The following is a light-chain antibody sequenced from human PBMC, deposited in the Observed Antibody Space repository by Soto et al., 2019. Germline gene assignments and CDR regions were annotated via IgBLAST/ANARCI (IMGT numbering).Light chain of an antibody. Sequence: DIVMTQSPDSLAVSLGERATINCKSSQSVLYSSNNKNYLAWYQQKPGQPPKLLIYWASTRESVVPDRFSGSGSAIDFTLTISSLQAEDVAVYYCHQYYTTPYTFGQGTKLEI. CDR3: HQYYTTPYT. V-gene: IGKV4-1*01. CDR1: QSVLYSSNNKNY. CDR2: WAS. J-gene: IGKJ2*01.